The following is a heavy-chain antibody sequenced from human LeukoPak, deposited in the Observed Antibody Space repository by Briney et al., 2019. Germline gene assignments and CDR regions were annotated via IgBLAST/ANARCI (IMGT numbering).Heavy chain of an antibody. J-gene: IGHJ4*02. CDR3: AKEGTGHDDIPEYYFDY. D-gene: IGHD5-12*01. CDR1: GFNFNDHT. V-gene: IGHV3-43*01. CDR2: ITWDGRTT. Sequence: PGWTLSLSCVAAGFNFNDHTMHWVRHPPGKGLEWVGLITWDGRTTYYAASLKGQFTISRDNSRNSLFLQIHSLKNEDSGLYYCAKEGTGHDDIPEYYFDYWGRGTVVTVS.